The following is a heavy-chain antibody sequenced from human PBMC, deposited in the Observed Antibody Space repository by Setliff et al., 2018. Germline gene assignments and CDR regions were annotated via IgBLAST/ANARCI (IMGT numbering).Heavy chain of an antibody. CDR1: GASVRSGPYY. V-gene: IGHV4-61*01. CDR3: ARGPPGYNPYHWFDP. CDR2: ISYIGNT. D-gene: IGHD5-12*01. J-gene: IGHJ5*02. Sequence: SSETLSLTCTVSGASVRSGPYYWSWIRQPPGKGLEWIGFISYIGNTNYNPSLKSRITISLDTSKNQFSLKVNSVTAADTAVYYCARGPPGYNPYHWFDPWGQGTLVTVSS.